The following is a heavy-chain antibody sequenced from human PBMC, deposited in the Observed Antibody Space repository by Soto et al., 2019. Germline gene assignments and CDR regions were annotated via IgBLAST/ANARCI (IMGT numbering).Heavy chain of an antibody. CDR1: GGSISNAF. V-gene: IGHV4-59*01. Sequence: QVQLLESGPGLVKPSETLSLTCSVSGGSISNAFWSWLRQSPGKGLEWIGYIFYRESTLDNPSLISRVFISLDTSKNQFSLSLSSVTAADTAVYYCARSGLELFSNTYYYYMDVWGKGTTVIVSS. J-gene: IGHJ6*03. CDR2: IFYREST. D-gene: IGHD1-7*01. CDR3: ARSGLELFSNTYYYYMDV.